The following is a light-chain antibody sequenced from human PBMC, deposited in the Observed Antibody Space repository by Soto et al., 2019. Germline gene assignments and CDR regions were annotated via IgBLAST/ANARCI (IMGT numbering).Light chain of an antibody. CDR1: QSVSSN. Sequence: EIVMTQSPATLSVSPGERATLSCRASQSVSSNLAWYQQQPGQAPRLLIYGASTRATGIPARFSGSGSGTEFTLTIGSLQSEDFAVYYCQQYRTFGQGTKV. CDR2: GAS. J-gene: IGKJ1*01. CDR3: QQYRT. V-gene: IGKV3-15*01.